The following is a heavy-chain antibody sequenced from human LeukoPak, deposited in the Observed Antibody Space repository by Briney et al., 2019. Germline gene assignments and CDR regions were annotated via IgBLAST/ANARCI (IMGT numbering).Heavy chain of an antibody. V-gene: IGHV3-30-3*01. CDR3: ARDPVWFGRGNWFDP. CDR2: ISYDGSNK. CDR1: GFTFSSYA. D-gene: IGHD3-10*01. J-gene: IGHJ5*02. Sequence: GGSLRLSCAASGFTFSSYAMHWVRQAPGKGLEWVAVISYDGSNKYYADSVKGRFTISRDNSKNTLYLQMNSLRAEDTAVYYCARDPVWFGRGNWFDPWGQGTLVTVSS.